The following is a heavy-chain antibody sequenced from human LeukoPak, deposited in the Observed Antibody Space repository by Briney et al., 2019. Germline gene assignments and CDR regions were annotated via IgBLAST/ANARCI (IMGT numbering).Heavy chain of an antibody. CDR1: GYTFTSYD. Sequence: ASVKVSCKASGYTFTSYDINWVRQATGQGLEWMGWMNPNSGNTGYAQKFQGRVTMTRNTSISTAYMELSSLRSEDTAVYYCARRYIVVVTAIPHFDYWGQGTLVTVSS. J-gene: IGHJ4*02. CDR3: ARRYIVVVTAIPHFDY. D-gene: IGHD2-21*02. V-gene: IGHV1-8*01. CDR2: MNPNSGNT.